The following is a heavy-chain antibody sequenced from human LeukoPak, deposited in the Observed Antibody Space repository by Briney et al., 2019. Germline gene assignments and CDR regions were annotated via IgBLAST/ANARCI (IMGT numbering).Heavy chain of an antibody. J-gene: IGHJ2*01. Sequence: GGSLRLSCAGSGFNFSNYAMHWVRQAPGKGLEWLSGISWNSGTRGYADSVKGRFTISRDNAKNSLYLQMNSLRPDDTAFYYCAKATGDWYFDLWGRGTLVTVSS. CDR1: GFNFSNYA. D-gene: IGHD7-27*01. CDR3: AKATGDWYFDL. CDR2: ISWNSGTR. V-gene: IGHV3-9*01.